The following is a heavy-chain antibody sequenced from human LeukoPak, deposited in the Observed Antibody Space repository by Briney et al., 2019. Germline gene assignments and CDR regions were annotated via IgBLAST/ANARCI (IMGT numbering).Heavy chain of an antibody. Sequence: GGSLRLSCAASGFTFSYYGMHWVRQAPGKGLEWVAFIRYDGNDKYYAESVKGRFTISRDTSRNTVYLQMNRLRREDTAVYYCARGTSPDYGAERLAFDIWGQGTMVTVSS. D-gene: IGHD4-17*01. CDR3: ARGTSPDYGAERLAFDI. J-gene: IGHJ3*02. V-gene: IGHV3-30*02. CDR2: IRYDGNDK. CDR1: GFTFSYYG.